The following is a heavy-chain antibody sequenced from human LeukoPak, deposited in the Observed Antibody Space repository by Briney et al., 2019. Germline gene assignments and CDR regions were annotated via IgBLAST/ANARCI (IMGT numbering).Heavy chain of an antibody. CDR2: ISSSSSYI. J-gene: IGHJ4*02. Sequence: GGSLRLSCAASGFTFSSYSMNWVRQAPGKGLEWVSSISSSSSYIYYADSVKGRLTISRDNAKNSLYLQMNSLRAEDTAVYYCARGSITLEFGYWGQGTLVTVSS. V-gene: IGHV3-21*01. D-gene: IGHD3-3*01. CDR3: ARGSITLEFGY. CDR1: GFTFSSYS.